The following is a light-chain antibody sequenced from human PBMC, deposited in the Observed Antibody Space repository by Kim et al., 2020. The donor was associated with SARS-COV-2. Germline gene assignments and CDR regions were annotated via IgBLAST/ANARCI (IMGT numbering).Light chain of an antibody. Sequence: VSPGQTASITCSGDKLGDKYACWYQQKPRQSPVLVIYQDSKRPSGIPERFSGSNSGNTATLTISGTQAMDEADYYCQAWDSSTGVFGGGTQLTVL. CDR1: KLGDKY. V-gene: IGLV3-1*01. CDR3: QAWDSSTGV. CDR2: QDS. J-gene: IGLJ2*01.